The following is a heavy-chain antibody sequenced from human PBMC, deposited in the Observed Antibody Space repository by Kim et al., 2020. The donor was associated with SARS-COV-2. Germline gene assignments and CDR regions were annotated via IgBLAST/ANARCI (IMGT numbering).Heavy chain of an antibody. J-gene: IGHJ6*02. Sequence: GGSLRLSCAASGFTFDDYAMHWVRQAPGKGLEWVSLISWDGGSTYYADSVKGRFTISRDNSKNSLYLQMNSLRAEDTALYYCAKLSSSGLGMDVWGQGTTVTVSS. CDR3: AKLSSSGLGMDV. D-gene: IGHD6-6*01. CDR2: ISWDGGST. CDR1: GFTFDDYA. V-gene: IGHV3-43D*03.